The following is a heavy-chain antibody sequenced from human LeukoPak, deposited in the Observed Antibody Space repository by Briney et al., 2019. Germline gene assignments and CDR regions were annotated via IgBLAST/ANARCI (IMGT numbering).Heavy chain of an antibody. J-gene: IGHJ4*02. CDR3: AHIRIVATIWYYFDY. D-gene: IGHD5-12*01. CDR2: IYWDDDR. V-gene: IGHV2-5*02. CDR1: GFSLSTSGVG. Sequence: SGPTLVNPTQTLTLTCAFSGFSLSTSGVGVGWIRQPPGKALEWLTLIYWDDDRRYSPSLKSRLTITKDTSKNQVVLTMTNMSPVDTATYYCAHIRIVATIWYYFDYWGQGTLVTVSS.